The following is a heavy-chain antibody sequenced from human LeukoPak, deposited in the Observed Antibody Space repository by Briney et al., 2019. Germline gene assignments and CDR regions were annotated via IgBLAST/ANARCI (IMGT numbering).Heavy chain of an antibody. CDR2: IMASGDDT. J-gene: IGHJ4*02. CDR1: GFTLSSYS. Sequence: GGSLRLSCAASGFTLSSYSMNWVRQAPGKGLEWVSTIMASGDDTFYADSVQGRFTISRDNSMHILYLQMHSLRAEDTAVYYCAKLVSSWYFDYWGQGTLVTVSS. CDR3: AKLVSSWYFDY. D-gene: IGHD6-13*01. V-gene: IGHV3-23*01.